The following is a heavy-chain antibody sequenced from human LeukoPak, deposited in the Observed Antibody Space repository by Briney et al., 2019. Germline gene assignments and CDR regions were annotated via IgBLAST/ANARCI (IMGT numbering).Heavy chain of an antibody. V-gene: IGHV3-74*01. CDR2: INSDGSST. CDR3: ARGPAPYYYDSSGYYHYYYYYGMDV. Sequence: GGSLRLSCAASGFTFSSYWMHWVRQAPGTGLVWVSRINSDGSSTSYEDSVKGRFTISRDNAKNTLYLQMNSLRAEDTAVYYCARGPAPYYYDSSGYYHYYYYYGMDVWGQGTTVTVSS. CDR1: GFTFSSYW. D-gene: IGHD3-22*01. J-gene: IGHJ6*02.